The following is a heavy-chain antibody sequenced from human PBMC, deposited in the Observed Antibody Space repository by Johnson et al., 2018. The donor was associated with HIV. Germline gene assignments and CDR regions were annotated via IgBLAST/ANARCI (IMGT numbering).Heavy chain of an antibody. J-gene: IGHJ3*01. CDR1: GFTFSSYT. CDR3: AKGYYDSSFGLDL. Sequence: QVLLVESGGGVVQPGRSLRLSCAASGFTFSSYTIHWVRQAPGKGLEWVAFISYDGSNKYYADSVKGRFTISRDNYKNTLYLNMNNLTVEDTAVYHCAKGYYDSSFGLDLWGQGTMVIVSS. V-gene: IGHV3-30*04. CDR2: ISYDGSNK. D-gene: IGHD3-3*01.